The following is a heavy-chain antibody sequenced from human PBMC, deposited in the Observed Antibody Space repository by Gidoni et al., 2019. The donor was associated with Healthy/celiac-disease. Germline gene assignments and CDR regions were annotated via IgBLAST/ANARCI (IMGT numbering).Heavy chain of an antibody. CDR2: ISSSSSYI. Sequence: EMQLVESGGDLVTPGGSLRLACAASGLTFSSYSMNWVRQATGKGLVWVSSISSSSSYIYYADSVKGRFTIARDNAKNSLYLQMNSLRAEDTAVYYCARQYVSGDFDIWGQGTMVTVSS. V-gene: IGHV3-21*01. CDR1: GLTFSSYS. CDR3: ARQYVSGDFDI. D-gene: IGHD4-17*01. J-gene: IGHJ3*02.